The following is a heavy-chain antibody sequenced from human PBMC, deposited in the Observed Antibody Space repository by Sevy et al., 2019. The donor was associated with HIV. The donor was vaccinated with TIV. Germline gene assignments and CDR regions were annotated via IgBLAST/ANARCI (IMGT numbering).Heavy chain of an antibody. CDR2: IYYSGST. CDR1: GGSISSSSYY. J-gene: IGHJ4*02. V-gene: IGHV4-39*01. CDR3: ARHVEVACLRLDY. D-gene: IGHD6-19*01. Sequence: SETLSLTCTVSGGSISSSSYYWGWIRQPPGKGLEWIGSIYYSGSTYYNPSLKSRVTISVDTSKNQFSLKLSSVTAADTAVYYCARHVEVACLRLDYWGQGTLVTVSS.